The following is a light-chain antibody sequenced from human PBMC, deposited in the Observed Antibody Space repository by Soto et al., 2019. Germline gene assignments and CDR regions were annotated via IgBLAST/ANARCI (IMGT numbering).Light chain of an antibody. V-gene: IGLV1-47*02. CDR1: SSNIGSNY. J-gene: IGLJ2*01. Sequence: QSVLTQPPSASRTPGQRVTISCSGSSSNIGSNYVYWYQQLPGTAPKLLIYFNNQLTSGVPDRFSGSKSGTSASLAISGLRSEDEADYYCAAWDVSLSGPVFGGGTKVTVL. CDR2: FNN. CDR3: AAWDVSLSGPV.